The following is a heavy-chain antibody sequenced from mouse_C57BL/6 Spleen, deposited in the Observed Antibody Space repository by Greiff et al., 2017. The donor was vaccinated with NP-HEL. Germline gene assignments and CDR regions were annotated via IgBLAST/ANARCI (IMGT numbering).Heavy chain of an antibody. D-gene: IGHD1-1*01. CDR3: ARIIYYYGRPYAMDY. CDR1: GFSLTSHG. CDR2: IWSGGRP. J-gene: IGHJ4*01. V-gene: IGHV2-2*01. Sequence: QVQLKESGPGLVQPSQSLSITCTVSGFSLTSHGVHWVRQSPGKGLEWVGVIWSGGRPGYNGAFISRLSISKDNSKSQVFFKMNSLQADDTAIYYCARIIYYYGRPYAMDYWGQGTSVTVSS.